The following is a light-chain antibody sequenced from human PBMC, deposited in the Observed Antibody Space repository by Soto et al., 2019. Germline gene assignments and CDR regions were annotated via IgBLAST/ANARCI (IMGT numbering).Light chain of an antibody. CDR2: GAP. V-gene: IGKV3-11*01. Sequence: EIMITQAPVTLSFSPVERATLSFIASQFVSSNLAWYQQKPGQAPSLLIYGAPTRATGIPARFSSSGSGTDFTLTISRLEPEDFAVYYCQQRSNWPPITFGQGTRLEIK. CDR3: QQRSNWPPIT. CDR1: QFVSSN. J-gene: IGKJ5*01.